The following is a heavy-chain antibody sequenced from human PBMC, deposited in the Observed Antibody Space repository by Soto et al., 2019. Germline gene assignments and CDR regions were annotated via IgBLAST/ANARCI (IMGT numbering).Heavy chain of an antibody. CDR1: GFTFSRYA. CDR3: ARERAGGGVFHY. D-gene: IGHD2-8*01. V-gene: IGHV3-30-3*01. Sequence: PGGSLRLSCAASGFTFSRYAMHWVRQAPGKGLEWVAVISYDGDIQDYTDSVKGRFTISRDNSKNTLYVQLNSLRPADTAVYYCARERAGGGVFHYWGQGTLVTVSS. J-gene: IGHJ4*02. CDR2: ISYDGDIQ.